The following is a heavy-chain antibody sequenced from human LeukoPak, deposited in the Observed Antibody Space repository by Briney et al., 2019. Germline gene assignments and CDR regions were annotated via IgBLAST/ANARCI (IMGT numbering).Heavy chain of an antibody. V-gene: IGHV1-2*02. CDR1: GYTFTGYY. CDR2: INPNSGGT. CDR3: AHLWFGELLHDY. D-gene: IGHD3-10*01. J-gene: IGHJ4*02. Sequence: ASVKVSCKASGYTFTGYYMHWVRQAHGQGLEWMGWINPNSGGTNYAQKFQGRVTMTRDTSISTAYMELSRLRSDDTAVYYCAHLWFGELLHDYWGQGTLVTVSS.